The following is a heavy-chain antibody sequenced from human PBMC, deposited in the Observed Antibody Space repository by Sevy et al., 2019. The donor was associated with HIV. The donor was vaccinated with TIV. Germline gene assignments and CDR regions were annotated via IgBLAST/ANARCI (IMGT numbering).Heavy chain of an antibody. CDR2: ISGSGRFT. V-gene: IGHV3-23*01. D-gene: IGHD2-15*01. Sequence: GGSLRLSCSASEFTFSSYAMSWVRQAPGKGLEWVSSISGSGRFTYYADFVEGRFTISRDNSKNTLSVQMNSLRAEDTAVYYCAKGFCSGATCPRDYYYYGMDVWGQGTTVTVSS. CDR1: EFTFSSYA. CDR3: AKGFCSGATCPRDYYYYGMDV. J-gene: IGHJ6*02.